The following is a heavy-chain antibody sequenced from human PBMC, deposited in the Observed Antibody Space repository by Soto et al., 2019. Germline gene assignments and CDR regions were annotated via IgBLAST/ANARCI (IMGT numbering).Heavy chain of an antibody. CDR3: AKGITMIDGMDV. CDR1: GFTFDDYA. CDR2: ISWNSGSI. Sequence: EVQLVESGGGLVQPGRSLRLSCAASGFTFDDYAMHWVRQAPGKGLEWVSGISWNSGSIGYADSVKGRFTISRDNAKNSLYLQMNSLRAEDTALDYCAKGITMIDGMDVWGQGTTVTVSS. V-gene: IGHV3-9*01. J-gene: IGHJ6*02. D-gene: IGHD3-22*01.